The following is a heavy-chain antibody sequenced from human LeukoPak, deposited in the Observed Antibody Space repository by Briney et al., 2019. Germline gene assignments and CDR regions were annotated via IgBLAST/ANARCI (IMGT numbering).Heavy chain of an antibody. J-gene: IGHJ6*02. Sequence: ASVKVSCKASGYTFTSYGISWVRQAPGQGLEWMGWISAYNGNTNYAQKLQGRVTMTTDTSTSTAYMELRSLRSDDTAVYYCARDQAGSWANYYYYYYGMDVWGQGTTVTVSS. D-gene: IGHD6-13*01. V-gene: IGHV1-18*01. CDR2: ISAYNGNT. CDR3: ARDQAGSWANYYYYYYGMDV. CDR1: GYTFTSYG.